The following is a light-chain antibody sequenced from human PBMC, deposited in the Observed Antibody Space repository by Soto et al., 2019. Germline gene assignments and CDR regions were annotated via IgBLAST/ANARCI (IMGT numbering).Light chain of an antibody. CDR2: WAS. CDR1: QSLFYSPNNKTY. V-gene: IGKV4-1*01. CDR3: QQYYRVPQLT. Sequence: DIVMTQSPDSLAVSLGERATINCKSSQSLFYSPNNKTYLAWYQHKAGQSPKLLIYWASNRESGVPDRFSGSGSGTDFPLTSSSLQAEDVAVYYCQQYYRVPQLTFGAGTKVEIK. J-gene: IGKJ4*01.